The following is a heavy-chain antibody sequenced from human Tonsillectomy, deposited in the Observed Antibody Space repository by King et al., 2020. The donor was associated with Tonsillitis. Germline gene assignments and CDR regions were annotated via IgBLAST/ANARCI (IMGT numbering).Heavy chain of an antibody. V-gene: IGHV3-30*18. CDR3: AKEVNDDLPNDAFDI. CDR1: GFTFSSYG. D-gene: IGHD2-21*01. J-gene: IGHJ3*02. Sequence: QVQLVESGGGVVQPGRSLRLSCAASGFTFSSYGMHWVRQAPGKGLEWVAVISYDGSNKYYTDSVKGRFTISRDNSKNTLYLQMSSLRAEDTAVYYCAKEVNDDLPNDAFDIWGQGTMVTVSS. CDR2: ISYDGSNK.